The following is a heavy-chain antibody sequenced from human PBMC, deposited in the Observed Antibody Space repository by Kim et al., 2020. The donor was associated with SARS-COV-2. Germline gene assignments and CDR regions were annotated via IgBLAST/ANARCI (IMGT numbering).Heavy chain of an antibody. CDR1: GGSVSSGSYY. V-gene: IGHV4-61*01. J-gene: IGHJ6*02. CDR3: ARDPSAAGTRDYYYGMDV. Sequence: SETLSLTCTVSGGSVSSGSYYWSWIRQPPGKGLEWIGYIYYSGSTNYNPSLKSRVTISVDTSKNQFSLKLSSVTAADTAVYYCARDPSAAGTRDYYYGMDVWGQGTTVTVSS. CDR2: IYYSGST. D-gene: IGHD6-13*01.